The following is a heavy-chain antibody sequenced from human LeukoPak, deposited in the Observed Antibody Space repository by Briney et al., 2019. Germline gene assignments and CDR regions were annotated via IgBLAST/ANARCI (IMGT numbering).Heavy chain of an antibody. CDR2: ISAYNGNT. CDR3: ATQYCSSTSCYLYWVDY. Sequence: SVKVSCKASGYTFTSYGISWVLQAPGQGLEWMGWISAYNGNTNYAQKLQGRVTMTTDTSTSTAYMELRSLRSDDTAVYYCATQYCSSTSCYLYWVDYWGQGTLVTVSS. V-gene: IGHV1-18*01. J-gene: IGHJ4*02. D-gene: IGHD2-2*01. CDR1: GYTFTSYG.